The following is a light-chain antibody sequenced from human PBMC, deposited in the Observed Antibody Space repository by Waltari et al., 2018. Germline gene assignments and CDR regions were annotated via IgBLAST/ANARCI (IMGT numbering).Light chain of an antibody. CDR3: QQRSNWPPRYT. Sequence: EIVLTQSPATLSLSPGERAPLSCRASQSVSSYLAWYQQKPGQAPRLLIYDASNRATGIPARFSGSGSGTDFTLTISSLEPEDFAFYYCQQRSNWPPRYTFGQGTKLEIK. CDR1: QSVSSY. CDR2: DAS. J-gene: IGKJ2*01. V-gene: IGKV3-11*01.